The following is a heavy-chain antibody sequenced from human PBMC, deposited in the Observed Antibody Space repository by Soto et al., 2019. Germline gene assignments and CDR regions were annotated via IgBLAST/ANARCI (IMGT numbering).Heavy chain of an antibody. CDR1: GYTFTSYG. CDR2: ISAYNGNT. V-gene: IGHV1-18*01. D-gene: IGHD1-26*01. J-gene: IGHJ3*02. CDR3: ATNPIVGADDAFDI. Sequence: GASVKVSCKASGYTFTSYGISWVRQAPGQGLEWMGWISAYNGNTNYAQKLQGRVTMTTDTSTSTAYMELRSLRSDDTAVYYCATNPIVGADDAFDIWGQGTMVTVSS.